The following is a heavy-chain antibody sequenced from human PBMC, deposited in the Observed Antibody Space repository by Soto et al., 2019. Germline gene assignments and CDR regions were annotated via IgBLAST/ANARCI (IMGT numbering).Heavy chain of an antibody. Sequence: QVQLVQSGAEVKKPGASVKVSCKASGYTFTSYGISWVRQAPGQGLEWMGWISAYNGNTNYAQKLQGRVSLTPDTSTSTAYMELRSRRSDDTAVYYCARVLVAAAGGLPTPLAWFYPWGQGTLVTVSS. CDR3: ARVLVAAAGGLPTPLAWFYP. D-gene: IGHD2-2*01. J-gene: IGHJ5*02. CDR2: ISAYNGNT. CDR1: GYTFTSYG. V-gene: IGHV1-18*01.